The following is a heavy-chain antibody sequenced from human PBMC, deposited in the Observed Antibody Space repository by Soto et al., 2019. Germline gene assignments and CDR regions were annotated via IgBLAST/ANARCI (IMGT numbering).Heavy chain of an antibody. CDR3: TRDMIYGSERSSYYYAMDV. V-gene: IGHV4-4*02. Sequence: QVQLQESGPGLVKPSGTLSLTCAVSGASINSSNWWSWVCQPPGKGLEWIGEIYHSGSTNYNPSLMSRLTISVDRSKNQLSLKLRSVTAADTAVYYCTRDMIYGSERSSYYYAMDVWGRGTTVTVSS. CDR2: IYHSGST. D-gene: IGHD3-10*01. J-gene: IGHJ6*02. CDR1: GASINSSNW.